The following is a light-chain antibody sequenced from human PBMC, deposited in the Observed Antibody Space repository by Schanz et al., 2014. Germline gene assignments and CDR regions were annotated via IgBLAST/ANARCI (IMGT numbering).Light chain of an antibody. Sequence: EIVMTQSPATLSVSPGESVTLSCRASQGVSTNLAWYQQRPGQPPRLLIYGASTRATGIPARFSGSWSETEFTLTISSLQSEDCAVYYCQHYNNWPLTFGQGTRLEIK. CDR1: QGVSTN. J-gene: IGKJ5*01. CDR2: GAS. V-gene: IGKV3-15*01. CDR3: QHYNNWPLT.